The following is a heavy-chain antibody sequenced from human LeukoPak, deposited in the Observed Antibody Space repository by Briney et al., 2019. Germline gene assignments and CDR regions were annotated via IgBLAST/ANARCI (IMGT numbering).Heavy chain of an antibody. CDR3: ARGLHM. V-gene: IGHV4-39*07. CDR2: INHSGST. CDR1: GGSISSSSYY. J-gene: IGHJ4*02. Sequence: PSETLSLTCTVSGGSISSSSYYWSWIRQPPGKGLEWIGEINHSGSTNYNPSLKSRVTISVDTSKNQFSLKLSSVTAADTAVYYCARGLHMWGQGTLVTVSS.